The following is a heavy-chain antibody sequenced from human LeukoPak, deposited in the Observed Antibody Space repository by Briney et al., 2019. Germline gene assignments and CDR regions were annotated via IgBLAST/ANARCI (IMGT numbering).Heavy chain of an antibody. CDR1: GGSISSYY. D-gene: IGHD3-10*01. J-gene: IGHJ4*02. V-gene: IGHV4-59*03. CDR3: AGVFSGRRPFEL. CDR2: IYYRGTT. Sequence: SETLSLTCTVSGGSISSYYWSWIRQPPGKGLEWIGYIYYRGTTNNNPSLKSRLTTSIDTSKKQFSLNLSSVTAADTAVYYCAGVFSGRRPFELWGQGTLVTVSS.